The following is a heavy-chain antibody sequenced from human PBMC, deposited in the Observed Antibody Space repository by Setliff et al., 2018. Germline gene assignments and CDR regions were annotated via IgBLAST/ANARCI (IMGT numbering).Heavy chain of an antibody. V-gene: IGHV3-30-3*01. D-gene: IGHD3-3*01. CDR1: GFTFSNYV. Sequence: GGSLRLSCAASGFTFSNYVIYWVRQAPGKGLEWVALITKDGGNKFYANSVKGRFTISRDNSKNSLFLQMNSLRAEDSTVYFCARDVYDFRTDQGGPWGQGTRVTVSS. CDR2: ITKDGGNK. J-gene: IGHJ5*02. CDR3: ARDVYDFRTDQGGP.